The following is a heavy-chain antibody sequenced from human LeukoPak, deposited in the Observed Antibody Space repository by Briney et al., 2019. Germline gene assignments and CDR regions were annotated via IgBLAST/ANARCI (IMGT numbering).Heavy chain of an antibody. J-gene: IGHJ5*02. CDR2: IYYSGST. D-gene: IGHD2-2*03. Sequence: PSETLSLTCTVSGGSISSSSYYWTWIRQPPGKGLEWIGYIYYSGSTKYNPSLKSRVTMSVDTSKNRFSLKLSSVTAADTAVYYCARHRGYSSSTSCSYNWFDPWGQGTLVTVSS. CDR3: ARHRGYSSSTSCSYNWFDP. CDR1: GGSISSSSYY. V-gene: IGHV4-61*05.